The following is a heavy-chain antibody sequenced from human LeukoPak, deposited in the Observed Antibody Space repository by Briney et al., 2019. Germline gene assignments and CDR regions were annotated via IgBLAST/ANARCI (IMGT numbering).Heavy chain of an antibody. CDR1: GFTFSYNE. D-gene: IGHD4-11*01. J-gene: IGHJ4*02. CDR2: ISYDASRI. CDR3: AKDYTVNYCIDY. Sequence: GRSLRLSCGVSGFTFSYNEMHWVRQAPGKALEWVAFISYDASRIFYADSVKGRFTLSRDNSKDTLYLQLKRLRTEETAIYYCAKDYTVNYCIDYWGKGNVVSVSS. V-gene: IGHV3-30-3*01.